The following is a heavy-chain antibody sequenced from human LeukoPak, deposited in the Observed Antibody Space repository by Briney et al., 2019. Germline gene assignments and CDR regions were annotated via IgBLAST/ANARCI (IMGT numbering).Heavy chain of an antibody. V-gene: IGHV4-39*07. J-gene: IGHJ4*02. CDR2: IYYSGST. CDR3: AREIAAAGLEFDY. Sequence: SETLSLTCTVSGDFMSSSSYYWGWIRQPPGKGLEWIGSIYYSGSTYYNPSLKSRVTMSIDTSKNQFSLKLNSVTAADTALYYCAREIAAAGLEFDYWGQGTLVTVSS. CDR1: GDFMSSSSYY. D-gene: IGHD6-13*01.